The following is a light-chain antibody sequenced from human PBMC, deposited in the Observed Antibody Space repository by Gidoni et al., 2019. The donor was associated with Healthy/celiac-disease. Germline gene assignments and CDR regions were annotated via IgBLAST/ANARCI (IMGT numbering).Light chain of an antibody. Sequence: QSAPAQPRFVSGSPGQPVTISCTGTSSDVGTDKFVSWYQQHPGKAPKVVIFDVNQRPSGVPDRFSGSKSGATASLTISGLQADDEADYYCCSYAGTDIHYVFGTGTKVTVL. CDR2: DVN. CDR1: SSDVGTDKF. CDR3: CSYAGTDIHYV. V-gene: IGLV2-11*01. J-gene: IGLJ1*01.